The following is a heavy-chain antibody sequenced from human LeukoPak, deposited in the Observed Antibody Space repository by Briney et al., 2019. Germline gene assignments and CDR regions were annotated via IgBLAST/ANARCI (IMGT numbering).Heavy chain of an antibody. Sequence: GGSLRLSCAASGFTFSSYGMHWVRQAPGKGLEWVAVISYDGSNKYYADSVKGRFTISRDNSKNTLHLQMTSLRAEDTAVYYCARIAAIYAYYFDYWGQGTLVTVSS. CDR2: ISYDGSNK. J-gene: IGHJ4*02. V-gene: IGHV3-30*03. D-gene: IGHD6-25*01. CDR1: GFTFSSYG. CDR3: ARIAAIYAYYFDY.